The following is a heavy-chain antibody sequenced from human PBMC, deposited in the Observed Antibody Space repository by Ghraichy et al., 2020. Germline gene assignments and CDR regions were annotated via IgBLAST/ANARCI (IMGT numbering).Heavy chain of an antibody. D-gene: IGHD5-24*01. CDR1: GFTFSDYY. Sequence: SCAASGFTFSDYYMSWIRQAPGKGLEWVSYISSSGSTIYYADSVKGRFTISRDNAKNSLYLQMNSLRAEDTAVYYCAAYNVEMATITPWGQGTLVTVSS. J-gene: IGHJ5*02. V-gene: IGHV3-11*01. CDR3: AAYNVEMATITP. CDR2: ISSSGSTI.